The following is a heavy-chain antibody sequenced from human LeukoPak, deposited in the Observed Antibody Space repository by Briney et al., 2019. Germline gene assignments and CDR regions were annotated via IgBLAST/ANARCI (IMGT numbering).Heavy chain of an antibody. Sequence: SETLSLTCTVSSGSISSYYWNWIRQLPGKGLEWIGYIYYSGSTNYNPSLQSRVTISVDTSKTQFSLKLSSVTAADTAVYYCASGAVYGDYDYWGQGTLVTVSS. V-gene: IGHV4-59*01. D-gene: IGHD4-17*01. CDR2: IYYSGST. J-gene: IGHJ4*02. CDR1: SGSISSYY. CDR3: ASGAVYGDYDY.